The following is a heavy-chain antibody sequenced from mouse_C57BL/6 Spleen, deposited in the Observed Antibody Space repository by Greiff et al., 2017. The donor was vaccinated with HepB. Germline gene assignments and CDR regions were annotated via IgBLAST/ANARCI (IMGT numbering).Heavy chain of an antibody. V-gene: IGHV1-64*01. Sequence: VQLQQPGAELVKPGASVKLSCKASGYTFTSYWMHWVKQRPGQGLEWIGMIHPNSGSTNYNEKFKSKATLTVDKSSSTAYMQLSSLTSEDSAVYYCARRRDGYYLGYFDVWGTGTTVTVSS. CDR1: GYTFTSYW. D-gene: IGHD2-3*01. CDR3: ARRRDGYYLGYFDV. J-gene: IGHJ1*03. CDR2: IHPNSGST.